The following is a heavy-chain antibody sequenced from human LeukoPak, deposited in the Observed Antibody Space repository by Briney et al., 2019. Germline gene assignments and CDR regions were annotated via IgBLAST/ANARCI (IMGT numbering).Heavy chain of an antibody. J-gene: IGHJ4*02. CDR3: ARERRGYLFQFPLDY. Sequence: GGSLRLSCGASGFTFDDYGMSWVRQAPGKGLEWVSGINLNGGSTGYADSVKGRFTISRDNAKNSLYLQMNSLRAEDTAVYYCARERRGYLFQFPLDYWGQGTLVTVSS. V-gene: IGHV3-20*04. D-gene: IGHD3-16*02. CDR1: GFTFDDYG. CDR2: INLNGGST.